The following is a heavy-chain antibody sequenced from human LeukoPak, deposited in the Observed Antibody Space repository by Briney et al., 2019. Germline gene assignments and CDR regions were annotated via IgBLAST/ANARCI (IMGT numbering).Heavy chain of an antibody. V-gene: IGHV1-46*01. CDR2: INPNSGSA. J-gene: IGHJ4*02. CDR1: GYTFTSYG. Sequence: ASVKVSCKASGYTFTSYGFSWVRQAPGQGLEWMGIINPNSGSASYAQEFQGRVTMTRDTSTSTVYMELSSLRSEDTAVYYCARGLYSGWYVYWGQGTLVTVSS. D-gene: IGHD6-19*01. CDR3: ARGLYSGWYVY.